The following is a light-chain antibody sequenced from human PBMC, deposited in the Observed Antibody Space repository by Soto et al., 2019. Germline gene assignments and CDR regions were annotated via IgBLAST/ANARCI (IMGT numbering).Light chain of an antibody. CDR2: AAS. CDR3: LQHNTYIGTWT. Sequence: DIQMTQSPSSLSASVGDRVTITCRASQGIRNDLVWYQQKPGKAPKRLIYAASSLQSGVPSRFSGSGSGTEFTLTISSLQPEDFATYFCLQHNTYIGTWTFGQGTKVDIK. V-gene: IGKV1-17*01. J-gene: IGKJ1*01. CDR1: QGIRND.